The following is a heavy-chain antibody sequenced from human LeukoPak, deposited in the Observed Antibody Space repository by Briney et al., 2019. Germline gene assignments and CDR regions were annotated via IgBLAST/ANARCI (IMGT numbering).Heavy chain of an antibody. J-gene: IGHJ4*02. CDR3: ARDGGGAYYYGSGSYLDYFDY. V-gene: IGHV1-69*13. CDR1: GGTFSSYA. D-gene: IGHD3-10*01. Sequence: ASVKVSCKASGGTFSSYAISWVRQAPGQGLEWMGGIIPTFGTANYAQKFQGRVTITADESTSTAYMELSSLRSEDTAVHYCARDGGGAYYYGSGSYLDYFDYWGQGTLVTVSS. CDR2: IIPTFGTA.